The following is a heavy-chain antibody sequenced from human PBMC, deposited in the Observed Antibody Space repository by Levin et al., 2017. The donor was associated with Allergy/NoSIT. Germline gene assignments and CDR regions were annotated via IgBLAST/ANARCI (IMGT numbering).Heavy chain of an antibody. Sequence: ASVKVSCKASGGTFSSYAISWVRQAPGQGLEWMGGIIPIFGTANYAQKFQGRVTITADESTSTAYMELSSLRSEDTAVYYCARDGGYCSGGSCYSGKVYYYGMDVWGQGTTVTVSS. CDR3: ARDGGYCSGGSCYSGKVYYYGMDV. D-gene: IGHD2-15*01. CDR1: GGTFSSYA. J-gene: IGHJ6*02. V-gene: IGHV1-69*13. CDR2: IIPIFGTA.